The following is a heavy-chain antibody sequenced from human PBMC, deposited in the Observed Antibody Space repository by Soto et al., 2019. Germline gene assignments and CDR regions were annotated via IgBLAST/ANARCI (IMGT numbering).Heavy chain of an antibody. CDR2: ISAYNGNT. J-gene: IGHJ6*02. D-gene: IGHD6-13*01. CDR3: ARDHSPQSSSRYQPVEGMDV. CDR1: GYTFTSYG. V-gene: IGHV1-18*01. Sequence: QVQLVQSGAEVKKPGASVKVSCKASGYTFTSYGISWVRQAPGQGLEWMGWISAYNGNTNYAQKLQGKDTMTTDTTTRTAYMELRNLRSNDPAVYYWARDHSPQSSSRYQPVEGMDVWGQGTTVTVSS.